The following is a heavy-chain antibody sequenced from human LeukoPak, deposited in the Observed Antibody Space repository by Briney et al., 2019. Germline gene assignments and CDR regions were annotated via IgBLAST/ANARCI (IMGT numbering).Heavy chain of an antibody. V-gene: IGHV3-23*01. CDR1: GFTFSSYA. CDR3: AKDFVGHDILVYWHFGL. CDR2: MSGSGGST. J-gene: IGHJ2*01. D-gene: IGHD3-9*01. Sequence: GGSLRLSCAASGFTFSSYAMSWVRQAPGKGLEWVSGMSGSGGSTYYADSVRGRFTISRDNSKNTLYLQMNSLRAEDASVYYCAKDFVGHDILVYWHFGLWGRGTLVTVSS.